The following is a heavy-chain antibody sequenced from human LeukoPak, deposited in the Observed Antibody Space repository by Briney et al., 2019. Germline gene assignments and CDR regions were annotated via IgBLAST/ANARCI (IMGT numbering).Heavy chain of an antibody. CDR3: ATRGTSSGWYSFDY. CDR2: ISGSGGST. V-gene: IGHV3-23*01. J-gene: IGHJ4*02. Sequence: GGSLRLSCAASGFTFSSYAMSWVRQAPGKGLEWVSAISGSGGSTYYADSVKGRFTISRDNSKNTLYLQMNSLRAEDTAVYYCATRGTSSGWYSFDYWGQGTLVTVSS. D-gene: IGHD6-19*01. CDR1: GFTFSSYA.